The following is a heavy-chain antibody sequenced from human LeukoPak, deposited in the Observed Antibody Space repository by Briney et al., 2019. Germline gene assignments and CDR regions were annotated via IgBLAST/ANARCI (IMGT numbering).Heavy chain of an antibody. CDR1: GGSISSSTYY. Sequence: PSETLSLTCTVSGGSISSSTYYWGWIRQPPGKGLEWIGNIYYSGSTYYNPSLKSRVTISVGTSKNQFSLKLSSVTAADTAVYNCARARRDGYNYFDYWGQGTLVTVSS. CDR3: ARARRDGYNYFDY. D-gene: IGHD5-24*01. J-gene: IGHJ4*02. V-gene: IGHV4-39*01. CDR2: IYYSGST.